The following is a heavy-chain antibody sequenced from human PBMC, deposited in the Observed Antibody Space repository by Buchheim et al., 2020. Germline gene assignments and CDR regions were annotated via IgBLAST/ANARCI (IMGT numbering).Heavy chain of an antibody. CDR3: AKSMAGDDSEYP. V-gene: IGHV3-30*18. CDR2: ISFDGSDT. J-gene: IGHJ5*02. Sequence: QVQLVESGGGVVQPGRSLRISCVASEFVFSNHGMHWVRQAPGKGLEWVSLISFDGSDTYYADSVKGRFIISRDNSKNTLYLQMNSLRREDTAVYYCAKSMAGDDSEYPWGQGTL. CDR1: EFVFSNHG. D-gene: IGHD6-6*01.